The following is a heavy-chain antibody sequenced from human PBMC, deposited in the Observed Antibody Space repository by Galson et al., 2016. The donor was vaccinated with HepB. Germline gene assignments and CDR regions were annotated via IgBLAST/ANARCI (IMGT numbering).Heavy chain of an antibody. J-gene: IGHJ4*02. Sequence: CAISGDSVSRNGVAWNWIRQSPSRGLEWLGRTYYSSRWNNDYSASVKSRITINLDTPNNLFSLQQSSVTPEDTAVYYCARGRNSAFDSWGQGTLVTVSS. CDR1: GDSVSRNGVA. V-gene: IGHV6-1*01. CDR2: TYYSSRWNN. CDR3: ARGRNSAFDS. D-gene: IGHD1-14*01.